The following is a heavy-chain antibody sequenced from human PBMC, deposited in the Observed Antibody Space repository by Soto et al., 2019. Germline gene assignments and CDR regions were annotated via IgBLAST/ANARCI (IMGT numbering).Heavy chain of an antibody. V-gene: IGHV1-18*01. D-gene: IGHD2-2*01. CDR3: ARGAYCSRTSCYVFDY. CDR1: GYTFTSYG. J-gene: IGHJ4*02. CDR2: ISAYNGNT. Sequence: ASVKVSCKASGYTFTSYGISWVRQAPGQGLEWMGWISAYNGNTNYAQKLQGRVTMTTDTSTSTAYMELRSLRSDDTAVYYCARGAYCSRTSCYVFDYWGQGTLVTVSS.